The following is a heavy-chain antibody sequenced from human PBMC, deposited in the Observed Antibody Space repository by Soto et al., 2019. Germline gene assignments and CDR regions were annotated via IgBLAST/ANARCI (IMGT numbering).Heavy chain of an antibody. Sequence: EVQLVESGGGLVKPGGSLRLSCAASGFSFSDYSMNWVRQAPGKGLEWVSSISGSTSYIYYADSLKGRFTVSRDNAEKSLYLQMNTLRAEDTPVYYCARDGAFCIVTGCRDYYHYMDFWGKGTTVSVSS. V-gene: IGHV3-21*01. CDR2: ISGSTSYI. CDR3: ARDGAFCIVTGCRDYYHYMDF. D-gene: IGHD2-15*01. CDR1: GFSFSDYS. J-gene: IGHJ6*03.